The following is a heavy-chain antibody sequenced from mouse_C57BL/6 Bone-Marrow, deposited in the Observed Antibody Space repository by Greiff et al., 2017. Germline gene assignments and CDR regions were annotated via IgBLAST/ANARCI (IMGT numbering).Heavy chain of an antibody. CDR1: GYTFTSYW. J-gene: IGHJ1*03. V-gene: IGHV1-50*01. CDR2: IDPSDSYT. CDR3: ARSLSNYYWYFDV. D-gene: IGHD2-5*01. Sequence: VQLQQPGAELVKPGASVKLSCKASGYTFTSYWMQWVNQRPGQGLEWIGEIDPSDSYTNYNQKFKGKATLTVDTSSSTAYMQLSSLTSEDSAVYYCARSLSNYYWYFDVWGTGTTVTVSS.